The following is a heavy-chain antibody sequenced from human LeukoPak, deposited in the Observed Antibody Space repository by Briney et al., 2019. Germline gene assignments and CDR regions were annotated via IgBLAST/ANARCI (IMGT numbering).Heavy chain of an antibody. Sequence: ASVKVSCKASGYTFTGYYMHWVRQAPGQGLEWMGWINPNSGGTNYAQKFQGWVTMTRDTSISTAYMELSRLRSDDTAVYYCARELGSSSSMNYYYYMDVWGKGTTVTVSS. CDR2: INPNSGGT. CDR3: ARELGSSSSMNYYYYMDV. CDR1: GYTFTGYY. V-gene: IGHV1-2*04. D-gene: IGHD6-6*01. J-gene: IGHJ6*03.